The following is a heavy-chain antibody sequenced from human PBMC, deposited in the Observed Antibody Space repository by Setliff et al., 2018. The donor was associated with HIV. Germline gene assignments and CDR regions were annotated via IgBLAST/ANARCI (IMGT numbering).Heavy chain of an antibody. V-gene: IGHV5-51*01. D-gene: IGHD1-26*01. CDR2: IYPDNSDT. CDR3: ARLVVVGTTKIYDY. CDR1: GYSFTSYW. J-gene: IGHJ4*02. Sequence: PGKSLKISCKGSGYSFTSYWIGWVRQMPGKGLEWMGIIYPDNSDTKYGPSFQGQVTLSADKSINTAYLQWSSLKASDTAVYYCARLVVVGTTKIYDYWGQGTLVTVSS.